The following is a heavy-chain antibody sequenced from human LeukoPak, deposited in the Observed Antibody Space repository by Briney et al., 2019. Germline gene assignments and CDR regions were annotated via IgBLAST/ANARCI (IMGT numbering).Heavy chain of an antibody. Sequence: VASVKVSCKASGGTLSNYAISWVRQAPGQGLEWMGAIIPIFGTADYAQKFQGRVTITADESTSTAYMELSSLRSEDTAVYYCARILSSSWYEYFHHWGQGTLVTVSS. CDR1: GGTLSNYA. D-gene: IGHD6-19*01. CDR2: IIPIFGTA. J-gene: IGHJ1*01. CDR3: ARILSSSWYEYFHH. V-gene: IGHV1-69*13.